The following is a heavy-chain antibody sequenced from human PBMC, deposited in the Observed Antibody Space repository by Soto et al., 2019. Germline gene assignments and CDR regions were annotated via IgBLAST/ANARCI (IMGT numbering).Heavy chain of an antibody. CDR3: AKMPLGITIFGDLYYFDY. V-gene: IGHV3-23*01. CDR1: GFTFSSYA. Sequence: GGSLRLSCAASGFTFSSYAMSWVRQAPGKGLEWVSAISGSGGSTYYADSVKGRFTISRDNSKNTLYLQMNSLRAEDTAVYYCAKMPLGITIFGDLYYFDYWGQGTLVTVSS. CDR2: ISGSGGST. D-gene: IGHD3-3*01. J-gene: IGHJ4*02.